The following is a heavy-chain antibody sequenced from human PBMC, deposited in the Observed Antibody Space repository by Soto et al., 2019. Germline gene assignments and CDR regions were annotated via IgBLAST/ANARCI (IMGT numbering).Heavy chain of an antibody. V-gene: IGHV3-64D*06. J-gene: IGHJ4*02. Sequence: PGGSLRLSCSGSGFTFSHHSLYWVRQPPGKGLQCVSSISGSGGNIYYAESVKGRFTISRDNSKNTLYLQMSSLSSEDSAVYYCVKLSGYCTSGSCFSYFDYWGQGTPVTVSS. CDR1: GFTFSHHS. D-gene: IGHD2-15*01. CDR2: ISGSGGNI. CDR3: VKLSGYCTSGSCFSYFDY.